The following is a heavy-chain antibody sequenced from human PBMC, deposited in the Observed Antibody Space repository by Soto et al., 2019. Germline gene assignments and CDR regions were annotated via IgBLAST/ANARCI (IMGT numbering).Heavy chain of an antibody. J-gene: IGHJ4*02. CDR1: GFTFSSYP. V-gene: IGHV3-30-3*01. CDR2: TSYDGSNK. Sequence: QVQLVESGGGVVQPGRSLRLSCTASGFTFSSYPMHWVRRAPGKGLEWVAVTSYDGSNKYYVESVKGRFTISRDNSKNTLYVQMISLRAEDTAVYYCARGGFDYWGQGTLVTVSS. CDR3: ARGGFDY.